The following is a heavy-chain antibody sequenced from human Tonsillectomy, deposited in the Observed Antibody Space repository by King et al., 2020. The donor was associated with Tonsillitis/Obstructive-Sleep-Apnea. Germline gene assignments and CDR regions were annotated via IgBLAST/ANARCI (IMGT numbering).Heavy chain of an antibody. CDR2: ISYDGSNK. J-gene: IGHJ4*02. D-gene: IGHD1-14*01. CDR3: ARARRVGPHYFDY. V-gene: IGHV3-30*04. CDR1: GFTFSSYA. Sequence: VQLVESGGGVVQPGRSLRLSCAASGFTFSSYAMHWVRQAPGKGLEWVAVISYDGSNKYYADSVKGRFTISRDNSKNTLYLQMNSLRAEDTAVYYCARARRVGPHYFDYWGQGTLVTVSS.